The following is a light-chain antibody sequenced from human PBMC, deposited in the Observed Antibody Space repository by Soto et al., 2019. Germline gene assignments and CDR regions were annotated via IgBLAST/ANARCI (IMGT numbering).Light chain of an antibody. J-gene: IGKJ1*01. V-gene: IGKV1-12*01. Sequence: DIQMTQSPSSVSASVGDRVTITCRASQGTSSWLAWYQQKPGKAPKLLIYAASSLQSGGPSRFSGSGSGTDFNLTISILQPEDFATYYCQQANSFPHTFGPGTKVEIK. CDR2: AAS. CDR3: QQANSFPHT. CDR1: QGTSSW.